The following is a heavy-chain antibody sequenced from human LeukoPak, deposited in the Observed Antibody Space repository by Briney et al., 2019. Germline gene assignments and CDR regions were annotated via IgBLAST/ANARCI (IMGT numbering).Heavy chain of an antibody. Sequence: GRSLRLSCAASGFTFSSYAMHWVRQAPGKGLEWLAVISSDGSLEYYADSVKGRFTISRDNSKNTLYLQMNSLRPEDTAVYCCARDPVPAAARHFDYWGQGTLVTVSS. V-gene: IGHV3-30-3*01. CDR3: ARDPVPAAARHFDY. D-gene: IGHD2-2*01. CDR2: ISSDGSLE. CDR1: GFTFSSYA. J-gene: IGHJ4*02.